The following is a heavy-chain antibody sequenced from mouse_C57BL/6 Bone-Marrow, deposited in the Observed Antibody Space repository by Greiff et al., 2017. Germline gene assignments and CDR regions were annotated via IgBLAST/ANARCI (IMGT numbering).Heavy chain of an antibody. D-gene: IGHD1-1*01. J-gene: IGHJ2*01. V-gene: IGHV1-42*01. CDR3: ARGGVTTVVAHYFDY. CDR1: GYSFTGYY. Sequence: VQLQQSGPELVKPGASVKISCKASGYSFTGYYMNWVKQSPEKSLEWIGEINPSTGGTTYNQKFKAKATLTVDKSSSTADMKLKSLTSEDSADYYCARGGVTTVVAHYFDYWGQGTTLTVSS. CDR2: INPSTGGT.